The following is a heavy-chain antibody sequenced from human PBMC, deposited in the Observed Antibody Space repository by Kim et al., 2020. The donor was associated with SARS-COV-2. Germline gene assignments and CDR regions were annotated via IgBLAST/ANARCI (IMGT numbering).Heavy chain of an antibody. CDR1: GFTFSSYS. CDR2: ISSSSSTI. V-gene: IGHV3-48*02. Sequence: GGSLRLSCAASGFTFSSYSMNWVRQAPGKGLEWVSYISSSSSTIYYADSVKGRFTISRDNAKNSLYLQMNSLRDEDTAVYYCARDGSPYRGSYNGVGYWGQGTLVTVSS. D-gene: IGHD1-26*01. CDR3: ARDGSPYRGSYNGVGY. J-gene: IGHJ4*02.